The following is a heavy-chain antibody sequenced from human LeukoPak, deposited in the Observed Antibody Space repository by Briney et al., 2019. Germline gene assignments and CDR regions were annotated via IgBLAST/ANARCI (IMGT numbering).Heavy chain of an antibody. CDR3: ARDLAYSSSWYRGSFGMDV. J-gene: IGHJ6*04. CDR2: IIPIFGTA. CDR1: GGTFSSYA. V-gene: IGHV1-69*13. D-gene: IGHD6-13*01. Sequence: ASVKVSCKASGGTFSSYAISWVRQAPGQGLEWMGGIIPIFGTANYAQKFQGRVTITADESTSTAYTELSSLRSEDTAVYYCARDLAYSSSWYRGSFGMDVWGKGTTVTVSS.